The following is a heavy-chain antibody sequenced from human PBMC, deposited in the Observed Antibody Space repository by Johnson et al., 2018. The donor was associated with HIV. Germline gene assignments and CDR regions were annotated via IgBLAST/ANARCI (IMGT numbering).Heavy chain of an antibody. CDR3: ARDPIAFRNYYGSGSAFDI. CDR2: IYDGDTT. D-gene: IGHD3-10*01. V-gene: IGHV3-NL1*01. J-gene: IGHJ3*02. Sequence: QVQLVESGGGVVQPGGSLRLSCAGSGFTFSSYGMHWVRQAPGKGLEWVSVIYDGDTTYYPDSVKGRFPISTDDSKNTMHLQMTSPRTEDTAVYYCARDPIAFRNYYGSGSAFDIWGQGTMVTVSS. CDR1: GFTFSSYG.